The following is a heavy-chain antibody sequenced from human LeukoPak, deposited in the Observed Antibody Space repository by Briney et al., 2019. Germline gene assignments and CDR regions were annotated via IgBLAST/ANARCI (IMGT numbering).Heavy chain of an antibody. Sequence: PGGSLRLSCAASGFTFSSYGMSWVRQAPGKGLEWVSAISGSGGSTYYADSVKGRFTISRDNSKNTLYLQMNSLRAEDTAVYYCAKDSYYGSGSTLSYFQHWGQGTLVTVSS. CDR3: AKDSYYGSGSTLSYFQH. CDR1: GFTFSSYG. D-gene: IGHD3-10*01. V-gene: IGHV3-23*01. J-gene: IGHJ1*01. CDR2: ISGSGGST.